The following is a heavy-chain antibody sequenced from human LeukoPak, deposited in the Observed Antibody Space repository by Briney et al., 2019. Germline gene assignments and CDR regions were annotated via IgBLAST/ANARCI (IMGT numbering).Heavy chain of an antibody. CDR2: INPGNGNT. D-gene: IGHD3-10*01. V-gene: IGHV1-3*01. CDR1: GYTFTTYV. CDR3: ARVQDRGERGNLFDY. J-gene: IGHJ4*02. Sequence: ASVKVSCKASGYTFTTYVTHWVCQAPGQRLEWMGWINPGNGNTKYSQKYQGRVTFTRDTSASTVYMELSSLRSEDTAVYYCARVQDRGERGNLFDYWGQGTLVTVSS.